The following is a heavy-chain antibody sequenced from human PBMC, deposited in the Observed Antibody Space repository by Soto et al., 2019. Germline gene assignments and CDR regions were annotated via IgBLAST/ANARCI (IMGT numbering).Heavy chain of an antibody. J-gene: IGHJ5*02. Sequence: PSETLSLTCAVYGGSFSGYYWSWIRQPPGKGLEWIGEINHSGSTNYNPSLKSRVTISVDTSKNQFSLKLSSVTAADTAVYYCARSSQQWLVRGYNWFAPWGQGTLVTVSS. V-gene: IGHV4-34*01. CDR3: ARSSQQWLVRGYNWFAP. D-gene: IGHD6-19*01. CDR1: GGSFSGYY. CDR2: INHSGST.